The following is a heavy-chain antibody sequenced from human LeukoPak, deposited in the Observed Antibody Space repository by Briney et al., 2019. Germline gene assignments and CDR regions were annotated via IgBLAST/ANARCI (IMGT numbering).Heavy chain of an antibody. CDR2: IYPGDSTT. Sequence: GSLKISCKASGYSFSSYWIAWVRQVPGKGLEWMGIIYPGDSTTRYSPSFQGQVTISADKSVITAHLQWRSLKASDTAIYYCARHFRSPKAVADPYYFDSWGQGTLVTVSS. V-gene: IGHV5-51*01. CDR3: ARHFRSPKAVADPYYFDS. J-gene: IGHJ4*02. D-gene: IGHD6-19*01. CDR1: GYSFSSYW.